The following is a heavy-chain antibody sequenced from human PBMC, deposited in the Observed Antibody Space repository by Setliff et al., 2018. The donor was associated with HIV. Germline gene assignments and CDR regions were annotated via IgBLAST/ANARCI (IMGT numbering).Heavy chain of an antibody. CDR1: GFTFSDHY. J-gene: IGHJ5*02. CDR3: ARYKWNNWIFGWFDP. Sequence: PGGSLRLSCAASGFTFSDHYMSWIRQAPGKGLEWVSYISGGSTSHMNYADSVKGRFTIYRDNAKNSLYLQMNSLRAEDTAVYYCARYKWNNWIFGWFDPWGQGTQVTVSS. V-gene: IGHV3-11*06. D-gene: IGHD1-20*01. CDR2: ISGGSTSHM.